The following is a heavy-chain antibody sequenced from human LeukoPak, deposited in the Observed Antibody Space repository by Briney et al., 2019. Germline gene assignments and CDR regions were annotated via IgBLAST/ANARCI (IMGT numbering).Heavy chain of an antibody. J-gene: IGHJ3*02. CDR1: IDSFTNYY. V-gene: IGHV4-34*01. D-gene: IGHD3-22*01. CDR2: VNDSGGT. CDR3: ARWAYYYDTSAPHDAFDI. Sequence: PSETLSLTCAVYIDSFTNYYWNWIRQTPGKGLEWIGEVNDSGGTNINPSLRSRVILSVDTSKNQFSLKLTSVTAADTAVYFCARWAYYYDTSAPHDAFDIWGQGTMVTVSS.